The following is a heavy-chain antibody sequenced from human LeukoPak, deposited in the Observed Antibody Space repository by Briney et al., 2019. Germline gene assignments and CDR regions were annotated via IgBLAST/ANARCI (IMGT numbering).Heavy chain of an antibody. CDR2: IYHSGST. D-gene: IGHD3-16*02. J-gene: IGHJ4*02. CDR3: ARAPLRYYFDY. CDR1: GGSISSGGYY. V-gene: IGHV4-31*03. Sequence: PSETLSLTCTVSGGSISSGGYYWSWIRQHPGKGLEWIGYIYHSGSTYYNPSLKSRVTISVDRSKNQFSLKLSSVTAADTAVYYCARAPLRYYFDYWGQGTLVTVSS.